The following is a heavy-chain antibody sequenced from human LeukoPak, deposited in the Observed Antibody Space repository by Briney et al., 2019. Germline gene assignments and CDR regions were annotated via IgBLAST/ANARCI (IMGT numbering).Heavy chain of an antibody. V-gene: IGHV3-23*01. CDR3: AKGSYYDSSGSFYFDY. Sequence: GGSLRLSCAASGFTFSNHAMNWVPQAPGQGLEWVSSISGGGDSTYYADSVKGRFTISRDNSKNTLYVQVNSLGTEDTAAYYCAKGSYYDSSGSFYFDYWGQGTLVTVSS. D-gene: IGHD3-22*01. J-gene: IGHJ4*02. CDR1: GFTFSNHA. CDR2: ISGGGDST.